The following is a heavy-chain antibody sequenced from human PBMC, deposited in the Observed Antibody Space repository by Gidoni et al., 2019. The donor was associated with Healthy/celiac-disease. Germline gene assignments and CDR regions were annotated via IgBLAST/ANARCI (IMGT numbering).Heavy chain of an antibody. Sequence: QVQLQQWGAGLLKPSETLSLTCAVYGGSFSGYYWSWIRQPPGKGLEWIGEINHSGSTNYNPSLKSRVTISVDTSKNQFSLKLSSVTAADTAVYYCARGRYCSGGSCYRRFFDYWGQGTLVTVSS. D-gene: IGHD2-15*01. J-gene: IGHJ4*02. V-gene: IGHV4-34*01. CDR2: INHSGST. CDR3: ARGRYCSGGSCYRRFFDY. CDR1: GGSFSGYY.